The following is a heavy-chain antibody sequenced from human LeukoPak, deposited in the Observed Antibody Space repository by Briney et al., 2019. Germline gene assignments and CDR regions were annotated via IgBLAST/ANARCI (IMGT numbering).Heavy chain of an antibody. V-gene: IGHV3-9*01. CDR2: ISWNSGSI. Sequence: PGGSLRLSCAASGFTFDDYAMHWVRQAPGKGLEWVSGISWNSGSIGYADSVKGRFTISRDNAKNSLYLQMNSLRAEDTAVYYCASTWNYLYFDYWGQEPWSPSPQ. CDR1: GFTFDDYA. D-gene: IGHD1-7*01. J-gene: IGHJ4*01. CDR3: ASTWNYLYFDY.